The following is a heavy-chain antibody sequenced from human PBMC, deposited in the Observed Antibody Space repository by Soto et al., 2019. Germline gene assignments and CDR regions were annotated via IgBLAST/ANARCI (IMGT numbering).Heavy chain of an antibody. D-gene: IGHD3-10*01. V-gene: IGHV4-31*03. CDR3: ARRADYYGSGSYENGLSWFDP. J-gene: IGHJ5*02. CDR1: GGSISSGGYY. CDR2: IYYSGST. Sequence: SETLSLTCTVSGGSISSGGYYWSWIRQHPGKGLEWIGYIYYSGSTYYNPSLKSRVTISVDTSKNQFSLKLSSVTAADTAVYYCARRADYYGSGSYENGLSWFDPWGQGTLVTVSS.